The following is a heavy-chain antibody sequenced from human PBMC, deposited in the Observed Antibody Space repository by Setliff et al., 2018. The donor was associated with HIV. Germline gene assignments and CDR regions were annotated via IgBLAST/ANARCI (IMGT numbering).Heavy chain of an antibody. D-gene: IGHD1-26*01. Sequence: SETLSLTCTVSGDPINSHYWSWIRQPPGEGLEWIGHISYNEYTNYNPTLKSRVTISLDTSKKHFSLDLYSVTAADTAVYYCARDHNSGTLHAFDLWGQGTKVTVSS. CDR3: ARDHNSGTLHAFDL. CDR2: ISYNEYT. V-gene: IGHV4-59*11. J-gene: IGHJ3*01. CDR1: GDPINSHY.